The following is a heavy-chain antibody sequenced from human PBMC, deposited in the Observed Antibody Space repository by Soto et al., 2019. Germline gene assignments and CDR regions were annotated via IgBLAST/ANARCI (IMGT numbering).Heavy chain of an antibody. J-gene: IGHJ6*03. CDR1: GGTFSSYA. CDR2: IIPIFGTA. CDR3: AKEKREWLVRTHYMDV. V-gene: IGHV1-69*05. D-gene: IGHD6-19*01. Sequence: SVKVSCKASGGTFSSYAISWVRQAPGQGLEWMGGIIPIFGTANYAQKFQGRFTISRDNAKNSLYLQMNSLRAEDTALYYCAKEKREWLVRTHYMDVWGKGTTVTVSS.